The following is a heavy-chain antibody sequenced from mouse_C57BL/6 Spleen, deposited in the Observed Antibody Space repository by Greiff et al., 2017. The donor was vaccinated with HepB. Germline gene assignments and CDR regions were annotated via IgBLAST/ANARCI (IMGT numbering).Heavy chain of an antibody. CDR2: ISYDGSN. CDR1: GYSITSGYY. CDR3: AHYGSYYFDY. D-gene: IGHD1-1*01. Sequence: EVQLVESGPGLVKPSQSLSLTCSVTGYSITSGYYWNWIRQFPGNKLEWMGYISYDGSNNYNPSLKNRISITRDTSKNQFFLKLNSVTTEDTATYYCAHYGSYYFDYWGQGTTLTVSS. V-gene: IGHV3-6*01. J-gene: IGHJ2*01.